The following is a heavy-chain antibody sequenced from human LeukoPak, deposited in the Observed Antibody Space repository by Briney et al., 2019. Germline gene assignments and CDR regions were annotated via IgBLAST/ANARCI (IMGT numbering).Heavy chain of an antibody. CDR2: IYYSGST. CDR1: GGSVSSGSYY. J-gene: IGHJ1*01. Sequence: PSETLSLTCTVSGGSVSSGSYYRSWIRQPPGKGLEWIGYIYYSGSTNYNPSLKSRVTISVDTSKNQFSLKLSSVTAADTAVYYCARGFYIAVTGPLDHWGQGTLVTVSS. D-gene: IGHD6-19*01. CDR3: ARGFYIAVTGPLDH. V-gene: IGHV4-61*01.